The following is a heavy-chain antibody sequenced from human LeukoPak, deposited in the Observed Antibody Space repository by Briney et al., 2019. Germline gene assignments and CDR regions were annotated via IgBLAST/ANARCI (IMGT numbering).Heavy chain of an antibody. V-gene: IGHV4-59*08. D-gene: IGHD3-9*01. J-gene: IGHJ4*02. CDR2: VYYSGST. CDR1: GGSMTTYY. Sequence: PSETLSLTCSVSGGSMTTYYWGWVRQPPVKGLEFIGFVYYSGSTYYNPSLESRVTISIDTSKSQFSLKLSSVTAADTAVYYCARNVLRYFDWLLYFDYWGQGTLVTVSS. CDR3: ARNVLRYFDWLLYFDY.